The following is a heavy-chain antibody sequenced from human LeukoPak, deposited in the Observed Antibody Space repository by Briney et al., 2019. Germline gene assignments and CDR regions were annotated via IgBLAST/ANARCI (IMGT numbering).Heavy chain of an antibody. V-gene: IGHV4-59*01. CDR1: GVSLSSYC. CDR2: LCDSGST. CDR3: TRVAFGDHFDI. D-gene: IGHD3-10*01. Sequence: RPSETLSLTCTVSGVSLSSYCWSWVRQSPGKRLEWIGYLCDSGSTSFNPSLKSRVTISLDTSKNQFSLKVTSMTAADTAVYYCTRVAFGDHFDIWGQGTMVTVSS. J-gene: IGHJ3*02.